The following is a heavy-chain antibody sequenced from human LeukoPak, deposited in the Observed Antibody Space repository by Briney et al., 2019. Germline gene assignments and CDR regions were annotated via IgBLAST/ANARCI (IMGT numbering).Heavy chain of an antibody. CDR3: ARRGDGYNYVVTY. D-gene: IGHD5-24*01. Sequence: GESLKISCKGSGYSFTSYWIGWVRQLPGKGLEGMGITYPGDSDTTYTPSFQGQVTISADKSISTAYLQWGTLKASDTAMYYCARRGDGYNYVVTYWGQGTLVTVSS. CDR2: TYPGDSDT. V-gene: IGHV5-51*01. CDR1: GYSFTSYW. J-gene: IGHJ4*02.